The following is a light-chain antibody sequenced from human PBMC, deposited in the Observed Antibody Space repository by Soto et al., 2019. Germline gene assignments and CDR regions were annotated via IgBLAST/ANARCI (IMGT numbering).Light chain of an antibody. J-gene: IGLJ2*01. CDR1: RSNIGAGYA. V-gene: IGLV1-40*01. Sequence: QAVVTQPPSVSGAPGQRVTISCTGSRSNIGAGYAVHWCQQLPGTAPKLLIYDNTNRPSGVPDRFSASESGTSASLAITGLQSEDEADYYCQSYDTSLSASVFGGGTKLTIL. CDR2: DNT. CDR3: QSYDTSLSASV.